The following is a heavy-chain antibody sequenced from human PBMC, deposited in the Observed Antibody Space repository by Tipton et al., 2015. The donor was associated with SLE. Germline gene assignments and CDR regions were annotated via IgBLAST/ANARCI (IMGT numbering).Heavy chain of an antibody. J-gene: IGHJ6*02. Sequence: VQLVQSGGAVVQPGRSLTLSCAGSGFTFSSYWMQWVRHVPGKGLMWVSGINSYGGTTSYADSVKGRFTVSRDNAKNTVFLQMNSLRAEDTAVYYCARGHLQDYYYYDMDVWGQGTTVTVSS. CDR1: GFTFSSYW. CDR2: INSYGGTT. CDR3: ARGHLQDYYYYDMDV. V-gene: IGHV3-74*02.